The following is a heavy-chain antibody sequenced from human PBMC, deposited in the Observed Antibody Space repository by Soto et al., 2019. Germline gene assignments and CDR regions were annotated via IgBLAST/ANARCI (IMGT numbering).Heavy chain of an antibody. CDR3: ARAQAAGTWNYFDY. Sequence: ASVKVSCKASGYTFTSYAMHWVRQAPGQRLEWMGWINAGNGNTKYSQKFQGRVTITRDTSASTAYMELSSLRSEDTAVYYCARAQAAGTWNYFDYRGQGTLVTVSS. CDR2: INAGNGNT. CDR1: GYTFTSYA. J-gene: IGHJ4*02. D-gene: IGHD6-13*01. V-gene: IGHV1-3*01.